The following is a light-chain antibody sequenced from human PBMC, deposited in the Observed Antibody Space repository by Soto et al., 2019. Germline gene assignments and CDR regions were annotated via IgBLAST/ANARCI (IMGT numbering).Light chain of an antibody. V-gene: IGKV4-1*01. CDR2: WAS. CDR1: QSVLYSSNNKNY. J-gene: IGKJ2*01. CDR3: QQYYSTPPKT. Sequence: DIVMTQSPDSLAVSLGERATINCKSSQSVLYSSNNKNYLAWYQQKPGQPPKLLIYWASTRESGVPDRFSGSGSGTDFTLTISSLQAEDVAVYYCQQYYSTPPKTFGQATKLAIK.